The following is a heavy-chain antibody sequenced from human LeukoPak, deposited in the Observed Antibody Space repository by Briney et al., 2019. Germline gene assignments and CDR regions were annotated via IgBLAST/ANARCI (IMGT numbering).Heavy chain of an antibody. Sequence: PGGSLRLSCAASGFTFSSYTMNWVRQAPGKGLEWVSSISGSSSYIYYADSVKGRFTISRDNAKNSLYLQMNSLRAEDTAVYYCARDVASSGYETMIDPWGQGTLVTVSS. D-gene: IGHD5-12*01. CDR1: GFTFSSYT. CDR3: ARDVASSGYETMIDP. V-gene: IGHV3-21*01. CDR2: ISGSSSYI. J-gene: IGHJ5*02.